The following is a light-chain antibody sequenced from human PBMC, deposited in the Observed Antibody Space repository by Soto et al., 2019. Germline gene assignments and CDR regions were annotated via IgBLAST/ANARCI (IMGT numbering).Light chain of an antibody. J-gene: IGKJ1*01. CDR3: QQYNNWPPWT. Sequence: EILMTQSPATLSVSPGERATLSCRAGHSISSNLAWYQQKPGQAPRLLIYGASTRATGIPARFSGSGSGTEFTLTIRSLQSEDFAVYYCQQYNNWPPWTFGQGTKVEIK. CDR2: GAS. V-gene: IGKV3-15*01. CDR1: HSISSN.